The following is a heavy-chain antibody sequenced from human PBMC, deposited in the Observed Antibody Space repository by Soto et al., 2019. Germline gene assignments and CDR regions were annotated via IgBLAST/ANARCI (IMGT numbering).Heavy chain of an antibody. CDR3: ARGGYCSGGSCDYGMDV. CDR2: INHSGST. V-gene: IGHV4-34*01. CDR1: GGSFSGYY. J-gene: IGHJ6*02. Sequence: PSETLSLTCAVYGGSFSGYYWSWIRQPPGKGLEWIGEINHSGSTNYNPSLKSRVTISVDTSKNQFSLKLSSVTAADTAVYYCARGGYCSGGSCDYGMDVWGQGTTVT. D-gene: IGHD2-15*01.